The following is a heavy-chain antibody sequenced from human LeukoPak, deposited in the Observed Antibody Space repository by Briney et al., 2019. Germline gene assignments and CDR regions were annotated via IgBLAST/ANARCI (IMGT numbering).Heavy chain of an antibody. V-gene: IGHV3-21*01. CDR2: ISSGGDYK. Sequence: PGGSLRLSCAASGFTLGGYTMNWVRQAPGKGLEWVSSISSGGDYKYYADSVRGRFTISRDNAENSLYLQMNSLRAEDTAVYYCARDEGGDAFDIWGQGTMVTVSS. J-gene: IGHJ3*02. CDR3: ARDEGGDAFDI. D-gene: IGHD1-26*01. CDR1: GFTLGGYT.